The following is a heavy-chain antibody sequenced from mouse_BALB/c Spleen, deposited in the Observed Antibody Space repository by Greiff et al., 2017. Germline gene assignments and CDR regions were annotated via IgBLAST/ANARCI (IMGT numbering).Heavy chain of an antibody. D-gene: IGHD2-1*01. V-gene: IGHV3-2*02. CDR1: GYSITSDYA. CDR3: ASYYGNLFAY. CDR2: ISYSGST. J-gene: IGHJ3*01. Sequence: EVQLQQSGPGLVKPSQSLSLTCTVTGYSITSDYAWNWIRQFPGNKLEWMGYISYSGSTSYNPSLKSRISITRDTSKNQFFLQLNSVTTEDTATYYCASYYGNLFAYWGQGTLVTVSA.